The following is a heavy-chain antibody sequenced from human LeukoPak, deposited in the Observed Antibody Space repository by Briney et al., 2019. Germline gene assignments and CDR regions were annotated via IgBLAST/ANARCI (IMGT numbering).Heavy chain of an antibody. Sequence: GGSLRLSCAASGFTFSSYWMSWVRQAPGKGLERVANIKQDGSEKYYVDSVKGRFTISRDNAKNSLYLQMNSLRAEDTAVYYCARGYMVRGVIIPFWGQGTLVTVSS. CDR3: ARGYMVRGVIIPF. D-gene: IGHD3-10*01. CDR1: GFTFSSYW. CDR2: IKQDGSEK. V-gene: IGHV3-7*01. J-gene: IGHJ4*02.